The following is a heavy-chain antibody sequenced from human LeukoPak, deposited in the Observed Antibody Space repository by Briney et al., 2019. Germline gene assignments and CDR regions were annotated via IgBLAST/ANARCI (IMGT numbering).Heavy chain of an antibody. CDR1: GYTFTSYY. CDR2: INPSGGST. V-gene: IGHV1-46*01. CDR3: ARDRGNNYYDSSGYDAFDI. D-gene: IGHD3-22*01. J-gene: IGHJ3*02. Sequence: GASVKVSCKASGYTFTSYYMHWVRQAPGQGLEWMGIINPSGGSTSYAQKFQGRVTMTRDTSTSTVYMELSSLRSEDTAVYYCARDRGNNYYDSSGYDAFDIWGQGTMVTVSS.